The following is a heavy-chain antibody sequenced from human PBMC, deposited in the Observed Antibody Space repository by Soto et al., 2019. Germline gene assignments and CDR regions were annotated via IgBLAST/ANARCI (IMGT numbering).Heavy chain of an antibody. CDR2: VYYSGST. J-gene: IGHJ6*01. CDR1: GGSISGGTYY. CDR3: ARSPGYSCGWYGFYYVMDV. V-gene: IGHV4-39*01. Sequence: SETLSLTCTVSGGSISGGTYYWAWIRQPPGKGLEWIGTVYYSGSTYYNPSLKSRVTVSVDMSKNQVSLKLSSVTAADTAVYYCARSPGYSCGWYGFYYVMDVWGQGTSVTVSS. D-gene: IGHD6-19*01.